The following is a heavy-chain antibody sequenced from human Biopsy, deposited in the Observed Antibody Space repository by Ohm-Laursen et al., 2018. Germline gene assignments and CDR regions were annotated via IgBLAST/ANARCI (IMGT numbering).Heavy chain of an antibody. CDR2: SSAYNGKT. V-gene: IGHV1-18*01. CDR3: ARDRPSVSTYGVD. CDR1: GYTFSMYA. J-gene: IGHJ4*02. Sequence: SVKVSCKASGYTFSMYAIIWVRQAPGQGLEWMGWSSAYNGKTNYAQKFQGRLTMATDTSTSTAYMELRSLRSDDTAVYYCARDRPSVSTYGVDWGQGTLVTVSS. D-gene: IGHD3-3*01.